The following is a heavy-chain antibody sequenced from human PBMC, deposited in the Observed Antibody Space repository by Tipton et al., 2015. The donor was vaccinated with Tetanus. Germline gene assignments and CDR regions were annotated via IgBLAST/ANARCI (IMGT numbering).Heavy chain of an antibody. CDR1: GGSFSAYY. J-gene: IGHJ4*02. D-gene: IGHD6-13*01. Sequence: TLSLTCAVYGGSFSAYYWNWIRQPPGKGLEWLAYVSYSGRTNSNYSLKSRITVSQDTSKNQFSLRLTSVTAADTAVYFCAGVTAQRTELYFDHWGQGTLVTVSS. CDR3: AGVTAQRTELYFDH. CDR2: VSYSGRT. V-gene: IGHV4-59*01.